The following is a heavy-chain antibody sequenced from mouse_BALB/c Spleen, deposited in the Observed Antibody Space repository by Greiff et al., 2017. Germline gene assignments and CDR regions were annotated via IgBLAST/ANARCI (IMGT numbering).Heavy chain of an antibody. CDR2: INPSNGRT. CDR1: GYTFTSYW. V-gene: IGHV1S81*02. Sequence: QVQLQQPGAELVKPGASVKLSCKASGYTFTSYWMHWVKQRPGQGLEWIGEINPSNGRTNYNEKFKSKATLTVDKSSSTAYMQLSSLTSEDSAVYYCARSITTAWFAYWGQGTLVTVSA. J-gene: IGHJ3*01. D-gene: IGHD1-1*01. CDR3: ARSITTAWFAY.